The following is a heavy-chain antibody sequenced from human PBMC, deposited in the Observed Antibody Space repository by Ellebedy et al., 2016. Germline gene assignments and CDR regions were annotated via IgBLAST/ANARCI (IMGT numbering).Heavy chain of an antibody. CDR3: ARVPPLGYCSSTSCQYWYFDL. CDR1: GGSISSYY. V-gene: IGHV4-59*01. D-gene: IGHD2-2*01. Sequence: SETLSLTXTVSGGSISSYYWSWIRQPPGKGLEWIGYIYYSGSTNYNPSLKSRVTISVDTSKNQFSLKLSSVTAADTAVYYCARVPPLGYCSSTSCQYWYFDLWGRGTLVTVSS. J-gene: IGHJ2*01. CDR2: IYYSGST.